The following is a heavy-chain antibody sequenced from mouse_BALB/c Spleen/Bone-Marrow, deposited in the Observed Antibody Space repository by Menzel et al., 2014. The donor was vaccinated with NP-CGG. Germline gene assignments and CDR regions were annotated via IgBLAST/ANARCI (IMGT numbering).Heavy chain of an antibody. D-gene: IGHD2-10*02. J-gene: IGHJ2*01. CDR1: GFNIKDTY. CDR2: IDPANVNT. CDR3: ASYVYGCFFDY. Sequence: EVQLQQYGAELVKPGASVKLSCTASGFNIKDTYMHWVKQGPEQGLEWIGRIDPANVNTKYDPKFQGHATITADTSSNTAYLRLSSLTSEDTAVYCCASYVYGCFFDYWGQGPTLTVYS. V-gene: IGHV14-3*02.